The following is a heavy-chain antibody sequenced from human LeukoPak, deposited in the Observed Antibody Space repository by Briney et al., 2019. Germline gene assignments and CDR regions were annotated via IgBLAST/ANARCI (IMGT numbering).Heavy chain of an antibody. CDR3: ARASCSGGSCYYFDY. J-gene: IGHJ4*02. V-gene: IGHV4-39*07. D-gene: IGHD2-15*01. CDR1: DGSIISDSYY. Sequence: SETLSLTCTVSDGSIISDSYYWGWIRQPPGKGLEWIGEIYHSGSTNYNPSLKSRVTISVDKSKNQFSLKLSSVTAADTAVYYCARASCSGGSCYYFDYWGQGTLVTVSS. CDR2: IYHSGST.